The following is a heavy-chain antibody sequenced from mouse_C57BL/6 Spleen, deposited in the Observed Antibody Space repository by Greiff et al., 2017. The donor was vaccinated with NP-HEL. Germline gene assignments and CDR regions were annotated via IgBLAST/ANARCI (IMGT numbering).Heavy chain of an antibody. D-gene: IGHD2-3*01. J-gene: IGHJ3*01. Sequence: EVQVVESGGGLVKPGGSLKLSCAASGFTFSSYAMSWVRQTPEKRLEWVATISDGGSYTYYPDNVKGRFTISRDNAKNNLYLQMSHLKSEDTAMYYCAREDGPPFAYWGQGTLVTVSA. CDR1: GFTFSSYA. V-gene: IGHV5-4*01. CDR2: ISDGGSYT. CDR3: AREDGPPFAY.